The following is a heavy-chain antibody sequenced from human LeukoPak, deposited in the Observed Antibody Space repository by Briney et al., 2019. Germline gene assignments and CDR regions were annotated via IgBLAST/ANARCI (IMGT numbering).Heavy chain of an antibody. V-gene: IGHV3-53*01. Sequence: PGGSLRLSCAASGFTVSSNYMSWVRQAPGKGLGWVSVIYSGGSTYYADSVKGRYTISRDNSKNTLYLQMNSLGAEDTAVYYCARGEYDFWSGYYFDYWGQGTLVTVSS. CDR3: ARGEYDFWSGYYFDY. D-gene: IGHD3-3*01. CDR1: GFTVSSNY. J-gene: IGHJ4*02. CDR2: IYSGGST.